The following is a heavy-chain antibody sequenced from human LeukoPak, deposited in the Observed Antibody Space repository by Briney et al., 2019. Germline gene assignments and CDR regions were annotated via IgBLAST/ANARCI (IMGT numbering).Heavy chain of an antibody. V-gene: IGHV1-2*02. J-gene: IGHJ3*02. Sequence: GASVKVSCKASGYTFTGYYMHWVRQAPGQGLEWMGWSNPKSGVTNYAQKFQGRVTMTRDTSISTAYMEMSRLRSDDTAVYYCARNLWFGESSDAFDMWGQGTMVTVSS. CDR1: GYTFTGYY. CDR3: ARNLWFGESSDAFDM. D-gene: IGHD3-10*01. CDR2: SNPKSGVT.